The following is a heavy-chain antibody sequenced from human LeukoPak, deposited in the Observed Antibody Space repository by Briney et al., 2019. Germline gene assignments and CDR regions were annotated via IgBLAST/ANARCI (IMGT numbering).Heavy chain of an antibody. CDR2: ISWNSGSI. D-gene: IGHD3-22*01. Sequence: GRSLRLSCAASGFTFDDYAMHWVRQAPGKGLEWVSGISWNSGSIGYADSVKGRFTISRDNAKNSLYLQMNSLRAEDTAVYYCARDRGRDYYDSSGYSHWGQGTMVTVSS. CDR3: ARDRGRDYYDSSGYSH. V-gene: IGHV3-9*01. CDR1: GFTFDDYA. J-gene: IGHJ3*01.